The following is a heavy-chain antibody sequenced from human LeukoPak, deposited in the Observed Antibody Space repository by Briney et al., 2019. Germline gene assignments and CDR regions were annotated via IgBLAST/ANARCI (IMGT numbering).Heavy chain of an antibody. Sequence: ASVKVSCKASGYTFTGYYMHWVRQAPGQGLEWMGWINPNSGGTNYAQKFQGRVTMTRDTSISTAYMELSRLRSDDTAVYYCASNSSPYSSSWYYYYYYMDVWGKGTTVTVSS. D-gene: IGHD6-13*01. CDR1: GYTFTGYY. V-gene: IGHV1-2*02. J-gene: IGHJ6*03. CDR3: ASNSSPYSSSWYYYYYYMDV. CDR2: INPNSGGT.